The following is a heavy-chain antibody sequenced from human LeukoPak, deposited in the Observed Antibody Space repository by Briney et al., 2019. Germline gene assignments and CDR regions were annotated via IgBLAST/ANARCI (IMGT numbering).Heavy chain of an antibody. J-gene: IGHJ4*02. Sequence: PGGSLRLSCAASGFTFSDYYMSWIRQAPGKGLEWVSYISSSGSTIYYADSVKGRFTISRDNAKNSLYLQMNSLRAEDTAVYYCARDTEYYYDSSGYYYVDYWGQGTLVTVSS. D-gene: IGHD3-22*01. CDR2: ISSSGSTI. CDR3: ARDTEYYYDSSGYYYVDY. V-gene: IGHV3-11*01. CDR1: GFTFSDYY.